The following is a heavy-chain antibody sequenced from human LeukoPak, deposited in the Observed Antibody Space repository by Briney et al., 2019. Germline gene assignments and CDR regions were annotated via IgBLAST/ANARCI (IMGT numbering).Heavy chain of an antibody. V-gene: IGHV4-34*01. CDR3: ATYSTGFDI. CDR2: INHRGST. Sequence: KPSETLSLTCAVYGGSFSDYYWTWIRQPPGKGLEWIGEINHRGSTHYNPSLESRVTISVDTSKKQFSLKLSSVTAADTAVYYCATYSTGFDIWGQGTVVTVSS. CDR1: GGSFSDYY. D-gene: IGHD6-19*01. J-gene: IGHJ3*02.